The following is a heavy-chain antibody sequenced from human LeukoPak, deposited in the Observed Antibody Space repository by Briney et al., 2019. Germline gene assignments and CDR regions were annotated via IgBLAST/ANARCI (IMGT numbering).Heavy chain of an antibody. CDR3: ASRVYDSSGYYFNY. D-gene: IGHD3-22*01. Sequence: SETLSLTCTVSGGSISSGGYYWSWIRQHPGKGLEWIGYIYYSGSTYYNPSLKSRVTISVDTSKNQFSLKLSSVTAADTAVYYCASRVYDSSGYYFNYWGRGTLVTVSS. CDR1: GGSISSGGYY. J-gene: IGHJ4*02. V-gene: IGHV4-31*03. CDR2: IYYSGST.